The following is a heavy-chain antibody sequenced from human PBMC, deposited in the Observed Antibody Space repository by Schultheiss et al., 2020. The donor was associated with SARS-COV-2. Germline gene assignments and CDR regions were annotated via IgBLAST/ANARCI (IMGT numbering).Heavy chain of an antibody. CDR3: ARAGLALDV. CDR1: GFTFTNHW. D-gene: IGHD3-16*01. CDR2: IKLDGSEK. Sequence: GGSLRLSCAASGFTFTNHWMTWVRQAPGKGLEWVANIKLDGSEKYYVDSVKGRFTISRDNAKNSVFLQMNSLRAEDTAVYYCARAGLALDVWGKGTTVTVSS. J-gene: IGHJ6*04. V-gene: IGHV3-7*03.